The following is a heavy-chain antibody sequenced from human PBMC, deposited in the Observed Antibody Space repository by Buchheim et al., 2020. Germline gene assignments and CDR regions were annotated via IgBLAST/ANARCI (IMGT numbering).Heavy chain of an antibody. CDR1: GFTFSSYW. J-gene: IGHJ6*02. D-gene: IGHD5-18*01. V-gene: IGHV3-7*01. CDR2: IKQDGSEK. Sequence: EVLLVESGGGLVQPGGSLRLSCAASGFTFSSYWMSWVRQAPGKGLEWVANIKQDGSEKYYVDSVKGRFTISRDNAKNSLYLQMNSLRAEDTAVYYCARDRVDSYGPYYYYYGMDVWGQGTT. CDR3: ARDRVDSYGPYYYYYGMDV.